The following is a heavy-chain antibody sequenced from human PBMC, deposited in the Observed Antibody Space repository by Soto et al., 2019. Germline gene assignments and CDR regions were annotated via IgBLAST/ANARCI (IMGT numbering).Heavy chain of an antibody. CDR1: GFAFSNDV. V-gene: IGHV3-23*01. Sequence: EVQLLESGGGLVQPGGSLRLSCAASGFAFSNDVMSWVRQAPGKGLEWVSSISGNGGHTSYADSVKGRFTISSDNSENSVFLQMNSLRADDTAVYYCAKWGYCTSSSCYSLDHWGQGTLVTVSS. D-gene: IGHD2-2*01. CDR3: AKWGYCTSSSCYSLDH. CDR2: ISGNGGHT. J-gene: IGHJ4*02.